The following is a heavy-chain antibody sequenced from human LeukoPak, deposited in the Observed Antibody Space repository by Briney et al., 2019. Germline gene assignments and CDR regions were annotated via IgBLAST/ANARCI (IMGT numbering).Heavy chain of an antibody. D-gene: IGHD5-18*01. Sequence: PGRSLRLSCAASGFTFSSYAMHWVRQAPGKGLEWVAVISYDGSNKYYADSVKGRFTISRDNSKNTLYLQMNSLRAEDTAVYYCASEGGRGYSYDSAFDIWGQGTMVTVSS. CDR1: GFTFSSYA. V-gene: IGHV3-30-3*01. J-gene: IGHJ3*02. CDR3: ASEGGRGYSYDSAFDI. CDR2: ISYDGSNK.